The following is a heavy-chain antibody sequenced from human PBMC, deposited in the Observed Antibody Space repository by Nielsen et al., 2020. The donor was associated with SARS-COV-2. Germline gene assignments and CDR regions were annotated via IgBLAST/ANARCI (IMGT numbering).Heavy chain of an antibody. CDR2: IKQDGSGK. D-gene: IGHD2-2*01. J-gene: IGHJ6*02. CDR3: AREADCSSTSCYRAFGPGYGMDV. V-gene: IGHV3-7*01. Sequence: WIRQPPGKGLEWVANIKQDGSGKYYVDSVKGRFTISRDNAKNSLYLQMNSLRAEDTAVYYCAREADCSSTSCYRAFGPGYGMDVWGQGTTVTVSS.